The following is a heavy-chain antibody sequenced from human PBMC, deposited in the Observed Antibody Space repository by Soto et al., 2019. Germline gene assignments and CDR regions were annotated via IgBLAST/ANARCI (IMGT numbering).Heavy chain of an antibody. D-gene: IGHD3-22*01. Sequence: EVQLVESGGGLVKPGGSLTLSCAASGFSFSNDNMNWIRQAPGKGLEWVSSIISSGSFIYYADSVKGRFTISRDNAKNSFCLQMNSLRAEDTALYYCARVADYYDSSGYLPVVDWGQGTLVTVSS. V-gene: IGHV3-21*01. CDR1: GFSFSNDN. CDR2: IISSGSFI. J-gene: IGHJ4*02. CDR3: ARVADYYDSSGYLPVVD.